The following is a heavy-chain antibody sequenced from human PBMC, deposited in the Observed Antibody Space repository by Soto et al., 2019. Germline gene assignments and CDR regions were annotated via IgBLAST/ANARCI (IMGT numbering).Heavy chain of an antibody. D-gene: IGHD2-15*01. CDR2: ITPMFGTA. Sequence: QVQLVQSGAELKKPGSSVKVSCKASGGTFSRDAISWVRQAPGQGLEWMGGITPMFGTAKYVQKFQGRLTITADESTTTAYMELRSLRSDDTAVYYCARGVVVVAASQLGWFDPWGQGTLVTVSS. CDR1: GGTFSRDA. CDR3: ARGVVVVAASQLGWFDP. J-gene: IGHJ5*02. V-gene: IGHV1-69*01.